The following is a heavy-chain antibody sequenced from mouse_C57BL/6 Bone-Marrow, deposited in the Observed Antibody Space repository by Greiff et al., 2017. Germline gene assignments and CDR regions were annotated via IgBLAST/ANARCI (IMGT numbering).Heavy chain of an antibody. J-gene: IGHJ3*01. V-gene: IGHV1-58*01. CDR1: GYTFPSYG. Sequence: QLQQSGAELVRPGSSVTMSCKTSGYTFPSYGINWVKQRPGQGLEWIGYISIGNGYTEYNEKFKGKATLTSDTSSSTAYMQLSSLTSEDSAIYFCARSPYYYGSSPPFAYWGQGTLVTVSA. D-gene: IGHD1-1*01. CDR2: ISIGNGYT. CDR3: ARSPYYYGSSPPFAY.